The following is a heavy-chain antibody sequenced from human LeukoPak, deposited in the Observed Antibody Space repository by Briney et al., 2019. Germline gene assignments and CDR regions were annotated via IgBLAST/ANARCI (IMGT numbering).Heavy chain of an antibody. D-gene: IGHD3-22*01. CDR1: GYTFTIYY. Sequence: ASVKVSCKASGYTFTIYYMHWVRQAPGQGLEWMGIINPSGGSTSYAQKFQGRVTMTRDTSTSTVYMELSSLRSEDTAVYYCVRKYYYDSSGYPWYFDYWGQGTLVTVSS. V-gene: IGHV1-46*01. CDR3: VRKYYYDSSGYPWYFDY. J-gene: IGHJ4*02. CDR2: INPSGGST.